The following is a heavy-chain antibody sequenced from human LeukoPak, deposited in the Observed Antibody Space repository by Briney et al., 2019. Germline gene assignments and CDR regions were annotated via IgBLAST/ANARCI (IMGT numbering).Heavy chain of an antibody. Sequence: ASVKVSCKASGYTLSSYAMNWVRQAPGQGLEWMGWINTNTGNPTHAQGFTGRFVFSLDTSVSTAYPQISSLKAEDTAVYYCTRQKTDYYDSSGYYTFDYWGQGTLVTVSS. V-gene: IGHV7-4-1*02. CDR3: TRQKTDYYDSSGYYTFDY. CDR1: GYTLSSYA. CDR2: INTNTGNP. J-gene: IGHJ4*02. D-gene: IGHD3-22*01.